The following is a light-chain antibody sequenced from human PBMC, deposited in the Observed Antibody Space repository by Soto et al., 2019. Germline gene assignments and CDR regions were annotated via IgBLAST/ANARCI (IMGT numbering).Light chain of an antibody. J-gene: IGLJ1*01. CDR1: ISDFVVYNY. CDR2: GVS. Sequence: QSVLTQPASVSGSPGQSITISCTGTISDFVVYNYVSWYQQHPGKAPKLMIYGVSNRPSGVSNRFSGSKSGITASLTISGLQTEDEADYYCISYTDRQSYLFGTGTKVTVL. CDR3: ISYTDRQSYL. V-gene: IGLV2-14*01.